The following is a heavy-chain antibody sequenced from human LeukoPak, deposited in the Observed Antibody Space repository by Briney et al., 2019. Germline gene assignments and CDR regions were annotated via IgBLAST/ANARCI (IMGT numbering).Heavy chain of an antibody. Sequence: GGSLRLSCAASGFTFSNYWMSWVRQAPGEGLEWVANIKQDGSEKYYVDSVKGRFTISRDNAKNSLYLQMNSLRVEDTAVYYCARIRYSSSCYCFDPWGQGTLVTVSS. CDR3: ARIRYSSSCYCFDP. D-gene: IGHD6-13*01. V-gene: IGHV3-7*04. J-gene: IGHJ5*02. CDR2: IKQDGSEK. CDR1: GFTFSNYW.